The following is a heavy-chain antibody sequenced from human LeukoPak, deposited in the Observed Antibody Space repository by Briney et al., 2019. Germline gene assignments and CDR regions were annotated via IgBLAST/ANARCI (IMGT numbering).Heavy chain of an antibody. D-gene: IGHD3-3*01. Sequence: SSETLSLTCTVSGGSISSSSYYWGWIRQPPGKGLEWIGSIYYSGSTYYNPSLKSRVTISVDTSKNQFSLKLSSVTAADTAVYYCARQKVLSRTIFGVVIILDFDYWGQGTLVTVSS. V-gene: IGHV4-39*01. CDR3: ARQKVLSRTIFGVVIILDFDY. CDR1: GGSISSSSYY. CDR2: IYYSGST. J-gene: IGHJ4*02.